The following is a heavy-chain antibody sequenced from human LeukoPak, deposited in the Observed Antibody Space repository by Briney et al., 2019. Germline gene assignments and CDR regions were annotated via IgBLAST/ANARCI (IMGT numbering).Heavy chain of an antibody. CDR1: GYTFTSYG. Sequence: GASVKVSCKASGYTFTSYGISWVRQAPGQGLEWVGWISAYNGNTNYAQKLQGRVTMTTDTSTSTAYMELRSLRSDDTAVYYCARDVKSRRRQWFGELSVYYYYYMDVWGKGTTVTISS. V-gene: IGHV1-18*01. CDR3: ARDVKSRRRQWFGELSVYYYYYMDV. D-gene: IGHD3-10*01. CDR2: ISAYNGNT. J-gene: IGHJ6*03.